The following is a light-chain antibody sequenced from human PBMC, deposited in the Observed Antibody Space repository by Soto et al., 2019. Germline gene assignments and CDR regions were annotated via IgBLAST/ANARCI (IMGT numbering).Light chain of an antibody. V-gene: IGKV1-9*01. J-gene: IGKJ4*01. Sequence: DIQMTQSPSTLSAFVGDRVTITCRASQGIGSYLAWYQQKPGKAPNLLIYAASTLQSGVPSRFSGSGSGTDFTLTISSLQPEDFATYYCHQLNNYPLTFGGGTKVDIK. CDR2: AAS. CDR1: QGIGSY. CDR3: HQLNNYPLT.